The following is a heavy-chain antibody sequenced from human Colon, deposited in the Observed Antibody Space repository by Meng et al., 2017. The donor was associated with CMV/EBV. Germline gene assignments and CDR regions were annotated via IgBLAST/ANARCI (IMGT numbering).Heavy chain of an antibody. V-gene: IGHV4-61*08. CDR2: MSYSGTT. CDR1: GGSVYSEGYF. Sequence: SETLSLTCNVSGGSVYSEGYFWTWVLQPPGKGLEYIGYMSYSGTTNYNPSLKSRVTISVDTSKNQFSLQLNSVTAADTAIYYCCKLMSSWYCDNWGQGTLVTVSS. J-gene: IGHJ4*02. D-gene: IGHD2-2*01. CDR3: CKLMSSWYCDN.